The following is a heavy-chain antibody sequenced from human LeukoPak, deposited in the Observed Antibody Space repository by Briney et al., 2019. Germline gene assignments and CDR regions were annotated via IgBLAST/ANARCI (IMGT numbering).Heavy chain of an antibody. CDR2: IYYSGST. J-gene: IGHJ4*02. Sequence: SETLSLTCTVSGGSISSYYWSWIRQPPGKGLEWIGYIYYSGSTNYNPSLKSRVTISVDTSKNQFSLKLSSVTAADTAVYYCARDQKGFDYWGQGTWSPSPQ. V-gene: IGHV4-59*01. CDR3: ARDQKGFDY. CDR1: GGSISSYY.